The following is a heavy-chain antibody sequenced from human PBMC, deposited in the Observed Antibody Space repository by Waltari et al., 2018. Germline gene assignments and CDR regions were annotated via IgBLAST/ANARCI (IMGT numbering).Heavy chain of an antibody. CDR2: IYSGGST. Sequence: EVQLLESGGGLVQPGGSLRLSCAASGFTFSSYAMSWVRQAPGKGLEWVSVIYSGGSTYYADSVKGRLTISRDNSKNTLYLQMNSLRAEDTAVYYCAKHDDYSNLLSPFDYWGQGTLVTVSS. D-gene: IGHD4-4*01. CDR3: AKHDDYSNLLSPFDY. J-gene: IGHJ4*02. V-gene: IGHV3-23*03. CDR1: GFTFSSYA.